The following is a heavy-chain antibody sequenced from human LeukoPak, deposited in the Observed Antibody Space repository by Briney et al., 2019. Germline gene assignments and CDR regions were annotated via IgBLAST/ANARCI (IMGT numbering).Heavy chain of an antibody. D-gene: IGHD6-19*01. Sequence: GGSLRLSCAASGFSFSTYSMNWVRQAPGKGLEWVSYISGGSSTIYYADSVKGRFTISRDNAKNSLYLQMNSLRVEDTAVYYCARDSSGWYHWFDPWGQGTLVIVSS. CDR1: GFSFSTYS. V-gene: IGHV3-48*01. CDR3: ARDSSGWYHWFDP. J-gene: IGHJ5*02. CDR2: ISGGSSTI.